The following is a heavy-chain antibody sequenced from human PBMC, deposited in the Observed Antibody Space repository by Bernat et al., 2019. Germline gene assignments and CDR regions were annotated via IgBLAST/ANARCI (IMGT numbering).Heavy chain of an antibody. Sequence: EVQLVESGGGLVQPGGSLRLSCAASGFSFSTYWMSWVRQAPGKGLEWVANIKPDGSETYYVDSVKGRFTISRDNAKNSLYLQMNSLRVEDTAVFYCARSRGPGGPSQWVISDNWGQGILVTVSS. CDR3: ARSRGPGGPSQWVISDN. CDR1: GFSFSTYW. J-gene: IGHJ4*02. V-gene: IGHV3-7*03. D-gene: IGHD6-19*01. CDR2: IKPDGSET.